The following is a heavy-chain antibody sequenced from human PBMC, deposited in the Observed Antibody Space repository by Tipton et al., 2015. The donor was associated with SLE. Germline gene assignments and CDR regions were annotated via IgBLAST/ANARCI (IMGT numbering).Heavy chain of an antibody. CDR1: GFTFSSYA. D-gene: IGHD3-3*01. CDR2: ISYDGSNK. CDR3: ARDFLYYDFWSGYSD. Sequence: SLRLSCAASGFTFSSYAMHWVRQAPGKGLEWVAVISYDGSNKYYADSVKGRFTISRDNSKNTLYLQMNSLRAEDTAVYYCARDFLYYDFWSGYSDWGQGTLVTVSS. V-gene: IGHV3-30-3*01. J-gene: IGHJ4*02.